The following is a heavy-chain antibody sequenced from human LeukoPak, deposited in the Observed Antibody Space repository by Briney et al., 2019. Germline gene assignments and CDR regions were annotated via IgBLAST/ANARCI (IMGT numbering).Heavy chain of an antibody. CDR2: ISGSGASN. CDR3: AKDMGRSGLPRGYRSGRDAFHI. V-gene: IGHV3-23*01. Sequence: PGGSLRLSCAASGFTFSSYAMNWVRQAPGKGLEWVSGISGSGASNYYTDSVKGRFTISRDNSRNTLYLQMNSLRAEDTAVYYCAKDMGRSGLPRGYRSGRDAFHIWGQGTMVTVSS. J-gene: IGHJ3*02. CDR1: GFTFSSYA. D-gene: IGHD6-19*01.